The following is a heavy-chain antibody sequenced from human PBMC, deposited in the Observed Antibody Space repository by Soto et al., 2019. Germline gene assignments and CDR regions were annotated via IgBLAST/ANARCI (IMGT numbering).Heavy chain of an antibody. Sequence: SETLSLTCAVYGGSFSGYYWSWIRQPPGKGREWIGEINHSGSTNYNPSLKSRVTISVDTSKNQFSLKLSSVTAADTSVYYCARGCRYCSSTSCYRLYNWFDPWGQGTLVTVS. CDR1: GGSFSGYY. D-gene: IGHD2-2*02. CDR2: INHSGST. CDR3: ARGCRYCSSTSCYRLYNWFDP. J-gene: IGHJ5*02. V-gene: IGHV4-34*01.